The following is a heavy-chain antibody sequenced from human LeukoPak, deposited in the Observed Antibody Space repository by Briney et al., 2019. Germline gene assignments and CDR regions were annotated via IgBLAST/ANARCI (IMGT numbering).Heavy chain of an antibody. D-gene: IGHD5-18*01. CDR2: VSPSGETA. Sequence: PPGGSLRLSCAASGFIFRNYGMNWVRQPPGKGLEWVSGVSPSGETAYYADSVKGRFTISRDNSKNTVYLQVRSLRAEDTAVYYCAKDLGWIQFGYWGQGALVTVSS. V-gene: IGHV3-23*01. J-gene: IGHJ4*02. CDR3: AKDLGWIQFGY. CDR1: GFIFRNYG.